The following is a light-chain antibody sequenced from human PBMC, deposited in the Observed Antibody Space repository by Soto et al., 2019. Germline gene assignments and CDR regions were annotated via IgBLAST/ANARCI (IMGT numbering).Light chain of an antibody. CDR2: ASS. CDR1: QGISSY. V-gene: IGKV1-9*01. CDR3: QQINSYPRT. Sequence: IQLTQSPSSLSASLGDRVTITCRASQGISSYLAWYQQKPGKAPTLLIYASSTLQSGVPSRFSGSGSGTDFALTISSLQPEDFATYYCQQINSYPRTFGPGTKVDFK. J-gene: IGKJ3*01.